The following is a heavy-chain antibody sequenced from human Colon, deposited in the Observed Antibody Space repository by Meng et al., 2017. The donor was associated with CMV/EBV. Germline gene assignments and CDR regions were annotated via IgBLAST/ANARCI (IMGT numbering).Heavy chain of an antibody. CDR2: IQVDGGDK. J-gene: IGHJ4*02. Sequence: GESLKISCAASGFTFSASTVHWVRQAPGKVLEWVAFIQVDGGDKEDADAVRGRFTISRDNSKNTLYLQMSSLRADDTAVYYCADDFWKERGYWGQGTLVTVSS. D-gene: IGHD3-3*01. V-gene: IGHV3-30*02. CDR1: GFTFSAST. CDR3: ADDFWKERGY.